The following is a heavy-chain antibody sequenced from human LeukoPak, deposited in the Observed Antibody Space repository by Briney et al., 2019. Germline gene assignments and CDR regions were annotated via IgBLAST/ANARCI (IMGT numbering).Heavy chain of an antibody. CDR1: GGSISSGGYS. J-gene: IGHJ4*02. Sequence: PSQTLSLTCAVSGGSISSGGYSWSWIRQPPGKGLEWIGYIYHSGSTYYNPSLKSRVTISVDTSKNQFSLKLSSVTAADTAVYYCARAGGAFDYWGQGTLVTVSS. D-gene: IGHD2-8*02. CDR3: ARAGGAFDY. V-gene: IGHV4-30-2*01. CDR2: IYHSGST.